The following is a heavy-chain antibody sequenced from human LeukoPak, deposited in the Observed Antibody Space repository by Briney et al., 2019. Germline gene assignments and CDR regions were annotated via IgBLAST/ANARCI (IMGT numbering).Heavy chain of an antibody. CDR2: IRYDGSNK. V-gene: IGHV3-30*02. CDR1: GFTFSSYG. J-gene: IGHJ4*02. D-gene: IGHD3-10*01. CDR3: AKAVMGRHGSGSYYTDY. Sequence: PGGSLRLSCAASGFTFSSYGMHWVRQAPGKGLEWVAFIRYDGSNKYYADSVKGRFTISRDNSKNTLYLQMNSPRAEDTAVYYCAKAVMGRHGSGSYYTDYWGQGTLVTVSS.